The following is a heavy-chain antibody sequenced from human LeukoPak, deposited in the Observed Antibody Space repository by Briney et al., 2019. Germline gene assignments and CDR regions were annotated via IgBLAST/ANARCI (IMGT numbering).Heavy chain of an antibody. CDR3: ARDQGFYDILTGIDY. CDR1: GFTFSSYE. V-gene: IGHV3-48*03. Sequence: PGGSLRLSCAASGFTFSSYEMNWVRQAPGKGLEWVSYISSSGSTIYYADSVKGRFTISRDNAKNSLYLQMNSLRAEDPAVYYCARDQGFYDILTGIDYWGQGTLVTVSS. J-gene: IGHJ4*02. CDR2: ISSSGSTI. D-gene: IGHD3-9*01.